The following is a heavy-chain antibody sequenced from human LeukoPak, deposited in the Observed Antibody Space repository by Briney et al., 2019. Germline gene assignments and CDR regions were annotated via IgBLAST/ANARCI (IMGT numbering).Heavy chain of an antibody. D-gene: IGHD5-12*01. CDR2: MRYNGGNG. CDR3: AKDWGEVALVDN. J-gene: IGHJ4*02. Sequence: QTGGSLRLSCAASGFTFSKYSMHWVRQAPGRGLEWVAFMRYNGGNGYYADSVKGRFTISRDNSKNTLYLQMNSLRAEDTAVYYCAKDWGEVALVDNWGQGTLVTVSS. V-gene: IGHV3-30*02. CDR1: GFTFSKYS.